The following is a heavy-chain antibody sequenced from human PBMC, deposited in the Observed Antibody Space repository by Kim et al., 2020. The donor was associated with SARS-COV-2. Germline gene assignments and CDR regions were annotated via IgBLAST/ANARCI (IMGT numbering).Heavy chain of an antibody. J-gene: IGHJ4*02. D-gene: IGHD2-15*01. Sequence: AESVKGSLTISRDNSKTTLYLQMNSLGVEDTAVYYCAKRKDGSNYYFDYWGQGTLVTVSS. V-gene: IGHV3-30*02. CDR3: AKRKDGSNYYFDY.